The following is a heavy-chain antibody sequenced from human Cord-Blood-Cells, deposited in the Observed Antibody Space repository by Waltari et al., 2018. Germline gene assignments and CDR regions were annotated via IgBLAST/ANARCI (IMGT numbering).Heavy chain of an antibody. CDR3: AHKIRSDFWSGYYASFDY. CDR1: GFSLSTSGVG. Sequence: QITLKESGPTLVKPTQTLTLTCTFSGFSLSTSGVGVGWIRQPPGKALEWLALIYWDDDKRYSPSLKSRHTINKDTSKNQVVLTMTNMDPVDTATYYCAHKIRSDFWSGYYASFDYWGQGTLVTVSS. D-gene: IGHD3-3*01. CDR2: IYWDDDK. J-gene: IGHJ4*02. V-gene: IGHV2-5*02.